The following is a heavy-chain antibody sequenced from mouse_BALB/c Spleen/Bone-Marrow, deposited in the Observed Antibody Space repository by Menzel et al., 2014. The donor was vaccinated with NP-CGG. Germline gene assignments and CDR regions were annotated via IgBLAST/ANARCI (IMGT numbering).Heavy chain of an antibody. V-gene: IGHV14-3*02. CDR1: GFNIKDTY. Sequence: VQLKDSGAELVKPGASVKLSCTASGFNIKDTYMHWVKQRPEQGLEWIGRIDPANGNTKYDPKFQGKATITADTSSNTAYLQLSSLTSEVTAVYYCARNGNYGAWFAYWGQGTLVTVSA. CDR2: IDPANGNT. J-gene: IGHJ3*01. CDR3: ARNGNYGAWFAY. D-gene: IGHD2-1*01.